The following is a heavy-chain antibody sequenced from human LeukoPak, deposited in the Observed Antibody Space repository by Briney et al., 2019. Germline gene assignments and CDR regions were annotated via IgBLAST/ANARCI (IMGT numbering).Heavy chain of an antibody. CDR2: ISAYNGNT. J-gene: IGHJ6*02. CDR3: TRGQTGSYVYYYYYGMDV. V-gene: IGHV1-18*01. D-gene: IGHD3-9*01. CDR1: GYTFTSYG. Sequence: ASVKVSCKASGYTFTSYGISWVRQAPGQGLEWMGWISAYNGNTNYAQKLQGRVTMTTDTSTSTAYMELRSLRSDDTAVYYCTRGQTGSYVYYYYYGMDVWGQGTTVTVSS.